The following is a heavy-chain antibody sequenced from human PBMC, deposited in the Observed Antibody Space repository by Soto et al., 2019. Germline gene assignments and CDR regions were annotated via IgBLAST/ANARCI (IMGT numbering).Heavy chain of an antibody. Sequence: GGSLRLSCAASGFTFSSYGMHWVRQAPGKGLERVAVISYDGSYKYYADSVKGRFTISRDDSKNTLYLQMNGLRAEDTAVYYCARDQEQWLVRYYFDYWGQGTLVTVSS. CDR3: ARDQEQWLVRYYFDY. CDR2: ISYDGSYK. V-gene: IGHV3-30*03. D-gene: IGHD6-19*01. CDR1: GFTFSSYG. J-gene: IGHJ4*02.